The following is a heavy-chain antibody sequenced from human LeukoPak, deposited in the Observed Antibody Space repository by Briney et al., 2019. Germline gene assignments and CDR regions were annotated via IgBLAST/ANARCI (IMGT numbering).Heavy chain of an antibody. CDR3: ARGPSGSYYGYYYYMDV. CDR2: MNPNSGNT. D-gene: IGHD1-26*01. Sequence: AXXKVSCKASGYTFTSYDINWVRQAPGQGLEWMGWMNPNSGNTVYAQKFQDRVTMTRNTSISTAYMELSSLRSEDTAVYYCARGPSGSYYGYYYYMDVWGKGTTVTVSS. CDR1: GYTFTSYD. V-gene: IGHV1-8*01. J-gene: IGHJ6*03.